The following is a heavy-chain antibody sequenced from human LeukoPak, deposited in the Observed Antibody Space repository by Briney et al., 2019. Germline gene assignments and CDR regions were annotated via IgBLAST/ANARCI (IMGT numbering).Heavy chain of an antibody. J-gene: IGHJ4*02. CDR1: GYSISSGYY. D-gene: IGHD3-9*01. CDR2: IYHSGST. CDR3: AGEEGLRYFDWLLPFDY. Sequence: SETLSLTCTVFGYSISSGYYWGWIRQPPGKGLEWIGSIYHSGSTYYNPSLKSRVTISVDTSKNQFSLKLSSVTAADTAVYYCAGEEGLRYFDWLLPFDYWGQGTLVTVSS. V-gene: IGHV4-38-2*02.